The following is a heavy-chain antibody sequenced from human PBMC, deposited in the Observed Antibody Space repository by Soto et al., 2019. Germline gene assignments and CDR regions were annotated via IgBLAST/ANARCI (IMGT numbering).Heavy chain of an antibody. Sequence: ETLSLTCTVSGASISGFYWSWIRKSAGKGLEWIGRIYATGTTDYNPSLKSRVMMSVDTSKKQFSLKLRSVTAADTAVYYCVRDGTKTLRDWFDPWGQGTSVTV. CDR2: IYATGTT. CDR1: GASISGFY. D-gene: IGHD1-1*01. CDR3: VRDGTKTLRDWFDP. J-gene: IGHJ5*02. V-gene: IGHV4-4*07.